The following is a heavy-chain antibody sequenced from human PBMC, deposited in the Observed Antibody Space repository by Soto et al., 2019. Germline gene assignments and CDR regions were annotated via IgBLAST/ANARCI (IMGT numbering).Heavy chain of an antibody. Sequence: ASVKVSCKGSGYTFTSYDINWVRQATGQGLEWMGWMNPNSGNTGYAQKFQGRVTMTRNTSISTAYMELSSLRSEDTAVYYCARGSHDYGGNSIDPWGQGTLVTVSS. J-gene: IGHJ5*02. CDR1: GYTFTSYD. D-gene: IGHD4-17*01. CDR2: MNPNSGNT. CDR3: ARGSHDYGGNSIDP. V-gene: IGHV1-8*01.